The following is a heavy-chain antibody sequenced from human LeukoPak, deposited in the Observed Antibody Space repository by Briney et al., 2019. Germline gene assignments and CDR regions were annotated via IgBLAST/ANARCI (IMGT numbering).Heavy chain of an antibody. D-gene: IGHD1-26*01. CDR1: GGSISSGHW. CDR2: IHHSGST. Sequence: SETLSLTCAVSGGSISSGHWWNWIRQPPGKGLEWIGEIHHSGSTNYSPSLKSRVTISLDKSSNHVSLTLASVTAADTAVYYCAKEVVGPWGQGTLVTVSS. J-gene: IGHJ5*02. CDR3: AKEVVGP. V-gene: IGHV4-4*02.